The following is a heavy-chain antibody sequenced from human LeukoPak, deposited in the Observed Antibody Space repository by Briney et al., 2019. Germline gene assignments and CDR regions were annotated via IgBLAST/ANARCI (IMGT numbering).Heavy chain of an antibody. CDR3: ATGGGLATEIDY. V-gene: IGHV3-30*04. J-gene: IGHJ4*02. D-gene: IGHD3-16*01. CDR2: VSYDGIIK. Sequence: GGSLRLSCATSGFTFSGCAMHWVRQAPGKGLEWVAVVSYDGIIKYYADSLKGRFTISRDDSKNTLYLQMNSLRTEDTAMYYCATGGGLATEIDYWGQGTLVTVSS. CDR1: GFTFSGCA.